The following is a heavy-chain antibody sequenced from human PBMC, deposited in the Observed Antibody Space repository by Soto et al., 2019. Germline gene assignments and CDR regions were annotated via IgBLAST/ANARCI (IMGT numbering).Heavy chain of an antibody. V-gene: IGHV4-39*01. Sequence: SETLSLTCTVSGGSISSSSYYWGWIRQPPGKGLEWIGSIYYSGSTYYNPSLKSRVTISVDTSKNQFSLKLSSVTAADTPVYYCARGGYSSSWYWFDPWGQGTLVTVSS. CDR1: GGSISSSSYY. CDR3: ARGGYSSSWYWFDP. CDR2: IYYSGST. J-gene: IGHJ5*02. D-gene: IGHD6-13*01.